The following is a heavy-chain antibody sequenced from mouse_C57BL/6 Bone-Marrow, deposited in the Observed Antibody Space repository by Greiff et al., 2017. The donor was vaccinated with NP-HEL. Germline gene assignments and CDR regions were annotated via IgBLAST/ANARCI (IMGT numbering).Heavy chain of an antibody. J-gene: IGHJ2*01. CDR3: ATLLRPYYFDY. CDR1: GYTFTSYG. Sequence: QVQLKEPGAELARPGASVKLSCKASGYTFTSYGISWVKQRTGQGLEWIGEIYPRNGNTYYNEKFKGKATLTADKSSSTAYMQLSSLTSDDSAVYFCATLLRPYYFDYWGQGTTLTVSS. V-gene: IGHV1-81*01. CDR2: IYPRNGNT. D-gene: IGHD1-2*01.